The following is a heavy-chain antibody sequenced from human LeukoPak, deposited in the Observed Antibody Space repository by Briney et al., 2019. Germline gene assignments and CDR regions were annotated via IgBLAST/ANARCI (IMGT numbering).Heavy chain of an antibody. CDR1: GYTFTSYG. Sequence: ASVKVSCKASGYTFTSYGISWVRQAPGQGLEWMGWINVYNGNTNYAQKLQGRVTMTTDTSTSTASMELRSLRSDDTAVYYCARYGGGFYGMDVWGQGTTVIVSS. J-gene: IGHJ6*02. D-gene: IGHD3-16*01. V-gene: IGHV1-18*01. CDR2: INVYNGNT. CDR3: ARYGGGFYGMDV.